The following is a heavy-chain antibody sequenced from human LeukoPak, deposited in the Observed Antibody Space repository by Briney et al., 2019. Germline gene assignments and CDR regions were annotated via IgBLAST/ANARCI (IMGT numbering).Heavy chain of an antibody. CDR1: GESFNDYY. J-gene: IGHJ4*02. CDR3: ARDPFSTLGY. CDR2: INHGGIT. D-gene: IGHD2-2*01. Sequence: SEALSLTCAVYGESFNDYYWSWIRQPPGKGLEWIGEINHGGITNYNPSLKSRVTMSVDTSKNQFSLKLSSVTAADTAVYYCARDPFSTLGYWGQGTLVTVSS. V-gene: IGHV4-34*01.